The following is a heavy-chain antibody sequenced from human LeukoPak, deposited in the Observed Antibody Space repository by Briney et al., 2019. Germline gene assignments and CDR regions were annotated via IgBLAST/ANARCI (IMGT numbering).Heavy chain of an antibody. Sequence: PGGSLRLSCRGSGFTFSYYGMHWGRQAPGKGLGGVATIWHDGNRESYVDSVKGRFTISKDDSKNTLLLQMTSLRAEDTAVYYCARVGFGCLSFPIDYWGPGTLVTVSS. D-gene: IGHD3-16*01. CDR2: IWHDGNRE. CDR1: GFTFSYYG. J-gene: IGHJ4*02. V-gene: IGHV3-33*01. CDR3: ARVGFGCLSFPIDY.